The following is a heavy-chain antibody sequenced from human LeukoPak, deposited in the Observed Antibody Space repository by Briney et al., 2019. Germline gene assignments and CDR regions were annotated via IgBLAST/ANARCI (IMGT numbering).Heavy chain of an antibody. CDR2: IYYSGST. Sequence: SETLSLTCTVSGGSISSSSYYWGWIRQPPGKGLEWIGSIYYSGSTYYNPSLKSRVTMSVDTSKNQFSLKLSAVTAADTAVYYCARQSAAAGPVWGQGTLVTVSS. V-gene: IGHV4-39*01. CDR1: GGSISSSSYY. CDR3: ARQSAAAGPV. J-gene: IGHJ4*02. D-gene: IGHD6-13*01.